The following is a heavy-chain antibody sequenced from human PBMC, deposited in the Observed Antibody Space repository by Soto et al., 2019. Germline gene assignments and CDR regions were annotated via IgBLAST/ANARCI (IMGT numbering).Heavy chain of an antibody. J-gene: IGHJ4*02. V-gene: IGHV3-21*06. Sequence: PGGAQRVSCAPSRIIFTRNSMNGVRQAPGKGLEWVSSISSTTNYIYYGDSMKGRFTISRDNAKNSLYLEMNSLRAEDTAVYYCARESEDLTSNFDYWGQGTLVTVSS. CDR2: ISSTTNYI. CDR3: ARESEDLTSNFDY. CDR1: RIIFTRNS.